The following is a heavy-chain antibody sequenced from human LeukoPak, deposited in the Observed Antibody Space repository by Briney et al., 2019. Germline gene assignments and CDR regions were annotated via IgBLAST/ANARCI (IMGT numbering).Heavy chain of an antibody. CDR3: AKGGGVIGRSYYFDY. J-gene: IGHJ4*02. Sequence: GGSLRLSCAASGFPFSTYGMHWVRQAPGKGLEWVAAISNDGNNKFYADSVKGRFTISRDNPKNTMNLQMNSLRAEDTAVYYCAKGGGVIGRSYYFDYWGQGTLVTVSS. D-gene: IGHD2-8*02. CDR2: ISNDGNNK. CDR1: GFPFSTYG. V-gene: IGHV3-30*18.